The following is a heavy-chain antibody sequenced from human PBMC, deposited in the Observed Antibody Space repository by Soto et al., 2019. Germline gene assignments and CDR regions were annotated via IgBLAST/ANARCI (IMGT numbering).Heavy chain of an antibody. V-gene: IGHV3-53*04. J-gene: IGHJ4*02. CDR1: GFTVGSNH. Sequence: EVQLVESGGGLVQPGGSLRLSCAASGFTVGSNHMTWVRQAPGKGLEWVSVIYTGGETYYLDSVKGRFTISRHNSRNTLYLQMNNLRAEDTAMYYCAKERLGRGADYWGQGALVTVTS. CDR3: AKERLGRGADY. CDR2: IYTGGET.